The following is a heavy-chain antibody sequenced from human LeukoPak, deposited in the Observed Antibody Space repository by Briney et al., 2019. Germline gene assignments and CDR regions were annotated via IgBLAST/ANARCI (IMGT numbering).Heavy chain of an antibody. D-gene: IGHD2-21*01. CDR2: ISNNGGDT. V-gene: IGHV3-64*02. Sequence: PGGSLRLSCVASGFSFSSYPMHWVRQAPGKGLESVSGISNNGGDTYYGDSVKGRFTISRDNSKNTLYLQMGSLRPEDMAVYYCAKDGIAQSYYYYYMDVWGEGTTVTVSS. J-gene: IGHJ6*03. CDR1: GFSFSSYP. CDR3: AKDGIAQSYYYYYMDV.